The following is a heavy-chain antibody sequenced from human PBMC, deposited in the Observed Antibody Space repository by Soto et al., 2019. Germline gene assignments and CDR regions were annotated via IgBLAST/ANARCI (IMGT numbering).Heavy chain of an antibody. CDR1: GFTFSDYY. J-gene: IGHJ5*02. Sequence: PGGSLRLSCAASGFTFSDYYMSWIRQAPGKGLEWVSYISSSGSTIYYADSVKGRFTISRDNAKNSLYLQMNSLRAEDTAVYYCARLRYFDWLSPFDPWGQGTLVTVSS. CDR2: ISSSGSTI. V-gene: IGHV3-11*01. D-gene: IGHD3-9*01. CDR3: ARLRYFDWLSPFDP.